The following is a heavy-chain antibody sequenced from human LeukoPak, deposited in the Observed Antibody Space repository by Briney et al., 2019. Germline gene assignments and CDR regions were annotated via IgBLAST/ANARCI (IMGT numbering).Heavy chain of an antibody. J-gene: IGHJ4*02. Sequence: GASVKVSCKASGYTFTGYYMHWVRQAPGQGLEWMGRINPNSGGTNYAQKFQGRVTTTRDTSISTAYMELSRLRSDDTAVYYCARSEGEMATISGYWGQGTLVTVSS. CDR3: ARSEGEMATISGY. D-gene: IGHD5-24*01. CDR1: GYTFTGYY. CDR2: INPNSGGT. V-gene: IGHV1-2*06.